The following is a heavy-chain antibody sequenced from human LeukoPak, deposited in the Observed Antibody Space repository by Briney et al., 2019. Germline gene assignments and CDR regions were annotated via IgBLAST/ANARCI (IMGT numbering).Heavy chain of an antibody. D-gene: IGHD4-17*01. CDR3: ARDPDGYYYGDYFYAFDI. J-gene: IGHJ3*02. Sequence: SETLSLTCTVSGGSISSYYRSWIRQPAGKGLEWIGRIYTSGSTNYNPSLKSRVTMSVDTSKNQFSLKLSSVTAADTAVYYCARDPDGYYYGDYFYAFDIWGQGTMVTVSS. CDR2: IYTSGST. CDR1: GGSISSYY. V-gene: IGHV4-4*07.